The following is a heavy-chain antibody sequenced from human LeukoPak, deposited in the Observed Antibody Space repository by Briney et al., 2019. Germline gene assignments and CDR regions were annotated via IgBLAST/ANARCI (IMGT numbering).Heavy chain of an antibody. CDR1: GASISSGGYY. CDR3: ARASRIIITFGGVAYFGY. Sequence: PSETLSLTCSVSGASISSGGYYWSWIRQLPGKGMEWIRCIYYSGSTYYNPSLKSRVTISVDTSKNQFSLKLSSVTAADTAVYYCARASRIIITFGGVAYFGYWGQGTLVTVSS. J-gene: IGHJ4*02. V-gene: IGHV4-31*03. D-gene: IGHD3-16*01. CDR2: IYYSGST.